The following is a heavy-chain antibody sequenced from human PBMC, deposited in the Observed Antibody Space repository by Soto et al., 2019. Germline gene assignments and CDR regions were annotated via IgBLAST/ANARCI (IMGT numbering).Heavy chain of an antibody. V-gene: IGHV3-33*01. CDR1: GFTFSSYG. J-gene: IGHJ3*02. Sequence: QVQLVESGGGVVQPGRSLRLSCAASGFTFSSYGMHGVRQAPGKGLEWVAVIWYDGSNKYYADSVKGRFTISRDNSKNTLYLQMNSLRAEDTAVYYCARDNLAHYDGNAFDIWGQGTMVTVSS. CDR3: ARDNLAHYDGNAFDI. CDR2: IWYDGSNK. D-gene: IGHD3-16*01.